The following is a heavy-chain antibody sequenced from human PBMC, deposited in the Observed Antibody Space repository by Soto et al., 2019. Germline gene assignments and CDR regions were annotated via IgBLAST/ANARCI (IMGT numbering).Heavy chain of an antibody. CDR2: INPNGGST. CDR3: AREPPIAALPGGVVGGMDV. D-gene: IGHD6-6*01. V-gene: IGHV1-46*01. CDR1: GYTFTSYY. J-gene: IGHJ6*02. Sequence: GASVKVSCKASGYTFTSYYMHWVRQAPGQRLEWMGIINPNGGSTNYAQKFQGRVTMTRDTSISTVYMELSRLRSDDTAVYYCAREPPIAALPGGVVGGMDVWGQGTTVTVSS.